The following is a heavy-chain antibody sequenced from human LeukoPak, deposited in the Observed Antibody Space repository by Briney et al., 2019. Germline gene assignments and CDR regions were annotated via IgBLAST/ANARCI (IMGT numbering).Heavy chain of an antibody. J-gene: IGHJ4*02. D-gene: IGHD5-12*01. Sequence: GGSLRLSCAAPGFTFSSHCMSWVRQAPGKGLEWVSVIYSGGSTYYADSVKGRFTISRDNSKNTLYLQMNSLRAEDTAVYYCAREGYSGYDLDYWGQGTLVTVSS. CDR3: AREGYSGYDLDY. CDR2: IYSGGST. V-gene: IGHV3-66*01. CDR1: GFTFSSHC.